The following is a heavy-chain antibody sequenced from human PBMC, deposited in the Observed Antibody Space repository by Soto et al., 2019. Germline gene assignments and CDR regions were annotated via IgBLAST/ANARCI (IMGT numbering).Heavy chain of an antibody. CDR1: GGTFSSYA. CDR3: ARERADSSSWFYGMDV. D-gene: IGHD6-13*01. Sequence: SVKVSCMASGGTFSSYAISWVRQAPGQGLEWMGGIIPIFGTANYAQKFQGRVTITADESTSTAYMELSSLRSEDTAVYYCARERADSSSWFYGMDVWGQGTTVTVSS. V-gene: IGHV1-69*13. CDR2: IIPIFGTA. J-gene: IGHJ6*02.